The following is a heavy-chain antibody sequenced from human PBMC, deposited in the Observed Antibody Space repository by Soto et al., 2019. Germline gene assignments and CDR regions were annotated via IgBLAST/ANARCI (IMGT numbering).Heavy chain of an antibody. V-gene: IGHV4-30-4*01. CDR1: GVSVSSGNYY. CDR3: AGDKKKSDSYSGMDV. CDR2: MYYRGST. Sequence: TLSLTCTVSGVSVSSGNYYWSWIRQPPVKGLEWIGYMYYRGSTHSNPSLKNRVTFLVDTSKNQFSLRLTSVTAADSAVYYCAGDKKKSDSYSGMDVWGQGXTVTVSS. J-gene: IGHJ6*02.